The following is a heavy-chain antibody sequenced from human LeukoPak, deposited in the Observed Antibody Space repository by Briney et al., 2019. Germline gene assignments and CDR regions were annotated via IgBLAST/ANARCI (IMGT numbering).Heavy chain of an antibody. CDR3: ARDWNYGDYGVHFDY. Sequence: GGSLRLSCATSGFTFSSYAISWVRQAPGQGLEWMGGIIPIFGTANYAQKFQGRVTITADESTSTAYMELSSLRSEDTAVYYCARDWNYGDYGVHFDYWGQGTLVTVSS. J-gene: IGHJ4*02. CDR1: GFTFSSYA. V-gene: IGHV1-69*01. D-gene: IGHD4-17*01. CDR2: IIPIFGTA.